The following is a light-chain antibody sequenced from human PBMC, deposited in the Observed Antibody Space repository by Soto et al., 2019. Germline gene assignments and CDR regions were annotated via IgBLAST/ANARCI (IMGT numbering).Light chain of an antibody. CDR1: NIGSKT. Sequence: SYELTQPPSMSVAPGQTARITCGGNNIGSKTVHWYQQKAGQAPVLVVYDDSDRPSGIPERFSGSNSGNTATLTISRVEGGDEADFYCQVWDTSSDQYVFGTGTKVTVL. J-gene: IGLJ1*01. CDR3: QVWDTSSDQYV. CDR2: DDS. V-gene: IGLV3-21*02.